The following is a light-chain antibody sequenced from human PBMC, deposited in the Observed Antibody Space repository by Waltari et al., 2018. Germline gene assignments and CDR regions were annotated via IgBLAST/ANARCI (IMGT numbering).Light chain of an antibody. CDR3: QQFNSYSGT. V-gene: IGKV1-5*03. Sequence: DIQMTQSPSTLSASVGDRVTITCRASQSINTWLAWYQQKPGKAPKLLIYKASNLENGVPSRCSGSGSGTEFTLTISSLQPDDCATYYCQQFNSYSGTFGQGTKVDIK. CDR2: KAS. CDR1: QSINTW. J-gene: IGKJ1*01.